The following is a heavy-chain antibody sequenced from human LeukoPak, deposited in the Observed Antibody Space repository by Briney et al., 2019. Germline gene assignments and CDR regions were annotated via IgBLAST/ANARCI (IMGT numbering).Heavy chain of an antibody. CDR1: GFIFDDYG. CDR3: ARGGYSGSYFAY. Sequence: GGSPRLSCAASGFIFDDYGMSWVRQAPGKGLEWVSGINWNGGSTGYADSVKGRFTISRDNAKNSLYVQMNSLRAEDTALYYCARGGYSGSYFAYWGQGTLVTVSS. D-gene: IGHD1-26*01. CDR2: INWNGGST. V-gene: IGHV3-20*04. J-gene: IGHJ4*02.